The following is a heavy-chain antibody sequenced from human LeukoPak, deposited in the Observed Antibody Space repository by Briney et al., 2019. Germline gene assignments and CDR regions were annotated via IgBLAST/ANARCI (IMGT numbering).Heavy chain of an antibody. Sequence: ASVKVSCKASGYTFTSYGISWVRQAPGQGLEWMGWMNPNSGNTGYAQKFQGRVTMTRNTSISTAYMELSSLRSEDTAVYYCARGLPVGVDVWGQGTTVTVSS. CDR3: ARGLPVGVDV. CDR2: MNPNSGNT. J-gene: IGHJ6*02. V-gene: IGHV1-8*02. D-gene: IGHD1-14*01. CDR1: GYTFTSYG.